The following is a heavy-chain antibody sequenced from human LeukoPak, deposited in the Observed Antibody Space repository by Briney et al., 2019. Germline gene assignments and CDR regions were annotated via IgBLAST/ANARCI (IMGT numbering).Heavy chain of an antibody. V-gene: IGHV4-31*03. CDR2: IYYSGST. Sequence: PSETLSLTCTVSDGSISSGGYYWSWIRQHPGKGLEWIGYIYYSGSTYYNPSLKSRVTISVDTSKNQFSLKLSSVTAADTAVYYCARVGGAAAFDYWGQGTLVTVSS. J-gene: IGHJ4*02. CDR1: DGSISSGGYY. D-gene: IGHD2-2*01. CDR3: ARVGGAAAFDY.